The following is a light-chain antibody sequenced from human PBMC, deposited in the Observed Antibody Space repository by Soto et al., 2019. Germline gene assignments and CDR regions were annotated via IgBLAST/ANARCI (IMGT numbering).Light chain of an antibody. CDR3: MQALQTPPT. J-gene: IGKJ1*01. CDR2: LGS. CDR1: QSLLHSNGYNY. Sequence: DIVMTQSPLSLPVTPGEPASISCRSSQSLLHSNGYNYLDWYLQKPGQSPQLLIYLGSNQASGVPDRFSGSGSGTDFTLKISRVEAEDVGVYYCMQALQTPPTIGQGTKVEIK. V-gene: IGKV2-28*01.